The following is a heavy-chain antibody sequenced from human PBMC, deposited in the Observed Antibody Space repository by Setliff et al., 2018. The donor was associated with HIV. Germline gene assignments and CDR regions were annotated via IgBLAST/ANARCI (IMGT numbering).Heavy chain of an antibody. J-gene: IGHJ5*02. CDR3: ARRTFGSGRIDP. D-gene: IGHD3-16*01. CDR1: GGSIGGYY. Sequence: PSETLSLTCTVSGGSIGGYYWSWIRQPPGTGLEWLGCIYSGGSTNYNPSLESRVTISLDTSKNQFSLRLTSVTAADTAVYYCARRTFGSGRIDPWGQGTLVTVSS. CDR2: IYSGGST. V-gene: IGHV4-59*08.